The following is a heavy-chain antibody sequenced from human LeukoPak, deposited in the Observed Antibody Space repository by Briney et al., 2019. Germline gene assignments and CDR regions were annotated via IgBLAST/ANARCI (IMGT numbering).Heavy chain of an antibody. Sequence: PGGSLRLSRTASRTTFTSAWMSSVRRAPRKGREWVATIRSDASYKHYVDSVRGRFTISRDNAKNSLYLEMSALRVEDTAVYYCADLGYTDCGQGTVVTVSS. CDR2: IRSDASYK. J-gene: IGHJ4*02. CDR3: ADLGYTD. CDR1: RTTFTSAW. D-gene: IGHD5-18*01. V-gene: IGHV3-7*01.